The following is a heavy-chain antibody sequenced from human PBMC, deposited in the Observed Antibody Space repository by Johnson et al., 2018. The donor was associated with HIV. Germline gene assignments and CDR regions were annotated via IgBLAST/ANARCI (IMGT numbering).Heavy chain of an antibody. CDR2: ISYDGSNK. CDR3: AKGSTDYSGSYPRDAFDI. CDR1: GFTFSSYA. D-gene: IGHD1-26*01. J-gene: IGHJ3*02. V-gene: IGHV3-30*04. Sequence: QVQLVESGGGVVQPGRSLRLSCAASGFTFSSYAMHWVRQAPGKGLEWVAVISYDGSNKYYADSVKGRFTISRDNSKNTLYLQMNSLRADDTAVYYCAKGSTDYSGSYPRDAFDIWGQGTMVTVSS.